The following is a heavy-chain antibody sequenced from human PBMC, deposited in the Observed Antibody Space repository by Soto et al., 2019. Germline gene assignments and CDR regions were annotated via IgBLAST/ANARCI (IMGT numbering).Heavy chain of an antibody. D-gene: IGHD3-22*01. CDR1: GSSISSSSYY. J-gene: IGHJ6*02. Sequence: QLQLQESGPGLVKPSETLSLTCTVSGSSISSSSYYWGWIRQPPGKGLEWIGSIYYSGSTYYNPSLKSRVTISVDTSKNQFSLKLSSVTAADTAVYYCARLGGLYDSGYGMDVWGQGTTVTVSS. V-gene: IGHV4-39*01. CDR2: IYYSGST. CDR3: ARLGGLYDSGYGMDV.